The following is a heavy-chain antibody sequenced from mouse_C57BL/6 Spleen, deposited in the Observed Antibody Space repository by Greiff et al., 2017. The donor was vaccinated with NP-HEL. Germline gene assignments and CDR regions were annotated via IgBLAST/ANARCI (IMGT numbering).Heavy chain of an antibody. V-gene: IGHV5-17*01. Sequence: EVQRVESGGGLVKPGGSLKLSCAASGFTFSDYGMHWVRQAPEKGLEWVAYISRGSSTIYYADTVKGRFTISRDNAKNTLFLQMTSLRSEDTAMYYCARGSSYEDYFDYWGQGTTLTVSS. CDR1: GFTFSDYG. CDR2: ISRGSSTI. CDR3: ARGSSYEDYFDY. D-gene: IGHD1-1*01. J-gene: IGHJ2*01.